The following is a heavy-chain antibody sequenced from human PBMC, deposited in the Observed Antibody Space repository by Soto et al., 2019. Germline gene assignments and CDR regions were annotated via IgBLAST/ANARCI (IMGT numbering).Heavy chain of an antibody. V-gene: IGHV1-69*01. CDR2: IIPIFGTA. CDR1: GGTFRSYA. CDR3: ATRITIFGVVTPRDYYYGMDV. D-gene: IGHD3-3*01. Sequence: QVQLVQSGAEVKKPGSSVKVSCKASGGTFRSYAISWVRQAPGQGLEWMGGIIPIFGTANYAQKFQGRVTITADDSTSATYMELSSLRPDDQSVYYCATRITIFGVVTPRDYYYGMDVWGQGTTVTVSS. J-gene: IGHJ6*02.